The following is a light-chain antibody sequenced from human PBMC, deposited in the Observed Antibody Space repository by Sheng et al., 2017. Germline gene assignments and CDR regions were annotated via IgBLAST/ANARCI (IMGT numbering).Light chain of an antibody. Sequence: DILLTQSPSSVSASVGDRVTITCRASQGIGSWLAWYQQKAGKAPKLLISVGSRLQSGVPSKFSGSGSGTYFTLTISSLQPEDFATYYCQQGYSFPFTFGPGTKWISN. V-gene: IGKV1-12*01. CDR3: QQGYSFPFT. CDR1: QGIGSW. J-gene: IGKJ3*01. CDR2: VGS.